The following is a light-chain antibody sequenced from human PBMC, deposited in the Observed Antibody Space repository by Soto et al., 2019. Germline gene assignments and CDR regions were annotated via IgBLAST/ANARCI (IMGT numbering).Light chain of an antibody. Sequence: DIQMTQSPSTLSASVGDRVTITCRASHSISRWLAWYQQKPGNAPKVLIYKASNLETGVPPRFSGSGSETELTLTISSLQPDDSATYYCQQYNGYPYTFGQGTKVEI. J-gene: IGKJ2*01. CDR2: KAS. V-gene: IGKV1-5*03. CDR1: HSISRW. CDR3: QQYNGYPYT.